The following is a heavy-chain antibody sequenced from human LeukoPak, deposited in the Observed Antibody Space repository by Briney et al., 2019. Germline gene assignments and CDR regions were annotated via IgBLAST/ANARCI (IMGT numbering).Heavy chain of an antibody. CDR3: ARGQTQLWFGEGRAAFDI. D-gene: IGHD3-10*01. J-gene: IGHJ3*02. Sequence: ASVKVSCKASGYTFTGYYMHWVRQAPGQGLEWMGWISAYNGNTNYAQKLQGRVTMTTDTSTSTAYMELRSLRSDDTAVYYCARGQTQLWFGEGRAAFDIWGQGTMVTVSS. CDR2: ISAYNGNT. V-gene: IGHV1-18*04. CDR1: GYTFTGYY.